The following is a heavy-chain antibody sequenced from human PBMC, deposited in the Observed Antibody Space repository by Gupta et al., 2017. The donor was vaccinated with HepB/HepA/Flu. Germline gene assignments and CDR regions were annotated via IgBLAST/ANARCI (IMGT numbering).Heavy chain of an antibody. CDR1: DYIFTNYD. Sequence: QVQVVQSGTEVKKIGASVKVSCKASDYIFTNYDVSGVRQAPGRGLEWGGRISSNNGDTTYVEKLQGRVTMTTETSTRTAYMEMWSLRSDDTAVYYCLSGSYYAYWGQGTLVTVSS. V-gene: IGHV1-18*01. CDR3: LSGSYYAY. J-gene: IGHJ4*02. D-gene: IGHD1-26*01. CDR2: ISSNNGDT.